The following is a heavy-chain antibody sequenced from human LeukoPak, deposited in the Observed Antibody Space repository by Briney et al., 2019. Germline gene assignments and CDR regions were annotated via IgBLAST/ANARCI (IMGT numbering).Heavy chain of an antibody. CDR2: INTNTGNP. CDR3: ARVVRGSSGYRYYFDY. D-gene: IGHD3-22*01. J-gene: IGHJ4*02. V-gene: IGHV7-4-1*02. CDR1: GYTFTSYA. Sequence: ASVKVSCKASGYTFTSYAMNWVRQALGQGLEWMGWINTNTGNPTYAQGFTGRFVFSLDTSVSTAYLQISSLKAEDTAVYYCARVVRGSSGYRYYFDYWGQGTLVTVSS.